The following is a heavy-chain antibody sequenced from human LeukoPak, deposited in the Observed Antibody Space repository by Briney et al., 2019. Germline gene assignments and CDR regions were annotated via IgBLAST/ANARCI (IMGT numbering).Heavy chain of an antibody. V-gene: IGHV4-59*11. CDR2: ISYIGST. CDR1: DDSFSSHY. Sequence: SETLSLTCAVSDDSFSSHYWTWIRQPPGKGLEWIGYISYIGSTNYNPSLKSRVTISIGTSKNQFSLKLSSVTAADTAVYYCARDLVTVTKGFDIWGQGTMVSVSS. J-gene: IGHJ3*02. D-gene: IGHD4-17*01. CDR3: ARDLVTVTKGFDI.